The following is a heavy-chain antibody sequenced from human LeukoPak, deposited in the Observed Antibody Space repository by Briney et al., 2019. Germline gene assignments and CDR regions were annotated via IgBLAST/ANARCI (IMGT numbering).Heavy chain of an antibody. V-gene: IGHV1-2*02. J-gene: IGHJ4*02. CDR2: INPNSGGT. CDR1: GYTFIHYY. D-gene: IGHD5-18*01. CDR3: ARDFIRGSSFAYRLLES. Sequence: ASVKVSCKTSGYTFIHYYVHWVRKAPGQGLEWLGWINPNSGGTSNAQMLQGRVTLTRDTSINTAYMELRRLTSDDTAVYYCARDFIRGSSFAYRLLESWGQGTLVIVSS.